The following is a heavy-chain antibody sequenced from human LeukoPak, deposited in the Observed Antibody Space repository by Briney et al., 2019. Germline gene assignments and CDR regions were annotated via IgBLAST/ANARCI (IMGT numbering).Heavy chain of an antibody. D-gene: IGHD3-10*01. CDR2: IYYSGST. V-gene: IGHV4-59*01. J-gene: IGHJ4*02. CDR3: ARVTGKWFGGPIFDY. CDR1: GGSISSYY. Sequence: SETLSLTCTVSGGSISSYYWSWIRQPPGKGLEWIGYIYYSGSTNYNPSLKSRVTISVDTSKNQFSLKLSSVTAADTAVYYCARVTGKWFGGPIFDYWGQGTLVTVSS.